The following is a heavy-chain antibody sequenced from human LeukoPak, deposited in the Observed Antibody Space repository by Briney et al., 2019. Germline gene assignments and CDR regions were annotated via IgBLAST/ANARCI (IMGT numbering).Heavy chain of an antibody. Sequence: GGSLRLSCVGSGFTFSSYGIHWVRQLPGKGPEWVAIISYDGSSEFYADSVKGRFKISRDNSKNTVNLQMNSLGVEDTAVYYCAKGLGPLVRGVVPRTYYMDVWGRGTTVTVSS. CDR1: GFTFSSYG. J-gene: IGHJ6*03. CDR3: AKGLGPLVRGVVPRTYYMDV. CDR2: ISYDGSSE. V-gene: IGHV3-30*18. D-gene: IGHD3-10*01.